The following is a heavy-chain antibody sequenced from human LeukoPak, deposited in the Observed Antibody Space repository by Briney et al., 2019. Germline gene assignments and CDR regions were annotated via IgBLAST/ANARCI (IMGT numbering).Heavy chain of an antibody. CDR3: ARILNFTYYYDSSGYDYFDY. CDR1: GGTFSSYA. J-gene: IGHJ4*02. Sequence: ASVKVSCKASGGTFSSYAISWVRQAPGQGLEWMGWISAYNGNTNYAQKLQGRVTMTTDTSTSTAYMELRSLRSDDTAVYYCARILNFTYYYDSSGYDYFDYWGQGTLVTVSS. D-gene: IGHD3-22*01. CDR2: ISAYNGNT. V-gene: IGHV1-18*01.